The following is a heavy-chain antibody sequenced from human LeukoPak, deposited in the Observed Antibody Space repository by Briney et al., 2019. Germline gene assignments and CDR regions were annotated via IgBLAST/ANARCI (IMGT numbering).Heavy chain of an antibody. J-gene: IGHJ5*02. V-gene: IGHV4-39*01. Sequence: SETLSLTCTVSGGSISSSSYYWGWIRQPPGKGLEWIGSIYYSGSTNYNPSLKSRVTISVDTSKNQFSLKLSSVTAADTAVYFCARQSRKWGSSTMVRDHNWFDPWGQGTLVTVSS. CDR1: GGSISSSSYY. D-gene: IGHD3-10*01. CDR2: IYYSGST. CDR3: ARQSRKWGSSTMVRDHNWFDP.